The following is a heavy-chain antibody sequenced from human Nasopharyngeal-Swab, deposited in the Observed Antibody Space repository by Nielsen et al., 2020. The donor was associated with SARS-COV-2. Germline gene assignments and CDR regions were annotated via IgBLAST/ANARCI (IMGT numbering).Heavy chain of an antibody. Sequence: WIRQPPGKGLEWVSYIRSSGSTIYYADSVKGRFTISRDNSKNSLYLQMNSLRAEDTAVYYCARASRFGVRMDVWGKGTTVTVSS. V-gene: IGHV3-11*01. D-gene: IGHD3-10*01. CDR2: IRSSGSTI. J-gene: IGHJ6*04. CDR3: ARASRFGVRMDV.